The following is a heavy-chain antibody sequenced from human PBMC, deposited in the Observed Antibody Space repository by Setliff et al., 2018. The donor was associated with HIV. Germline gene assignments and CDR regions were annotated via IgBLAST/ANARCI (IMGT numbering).Heavy chain of an antibody. V-gene: IGHV3-74*01. CDR1: GFSFSSYW. J-gene: IGHJ6*02. Sequence: GGSLRLSCAASGFSFSSYWMHWVRQAPGKGLVWVSRINTDGSSTSYADSVKGRFTISRDNAKSTLYLQMNSLRAEDTAVYYCARGVRGVVNGMDVWGQGTTVTVSS. D-gene: IGHD3-10*01. CDR3: ARGVRGVVNGMDV. CDR2: INTDGSST.